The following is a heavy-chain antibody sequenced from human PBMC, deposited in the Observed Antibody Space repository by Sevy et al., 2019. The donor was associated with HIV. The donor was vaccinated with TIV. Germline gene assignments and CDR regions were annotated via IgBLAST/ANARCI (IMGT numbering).Heavy chain of an antibody. D-gene: IGHD1-26*01. J-gene: IGHJ4*02. Sequence: GGSLRLSCAASGFTFSGYYMSWIRQAPGKGLEWVSYISSRSSYTKYADSVRGRFTISRDNAKNSLYLQMNSLRAEDTAVYYCARDRLVAAYHYFDYWGQGSLVTDSS. CDR2: ISSRSSYT. CDR1: GFTFSGYY. CDR3: ARDRLVAAYHYFDY. V-gene: IGHV3-11*06.